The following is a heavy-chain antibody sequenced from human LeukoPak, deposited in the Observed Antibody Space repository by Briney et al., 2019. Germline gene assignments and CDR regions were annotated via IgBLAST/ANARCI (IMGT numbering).Heavy chain of an antibody. CDR1: GFTFDDYA. V-gene: IGHV3-9*01. J-gene: IGHJ4*02. D-gene: IGHD6-19*01. Sequence: GGSLRLSCAASGFTFDDYATHWVRQAPGKGLEWVSGISWNSGSIGYADSVKGRFTISRDNAKNSLYLQMNSLRAEDAALYYCAKGIAVAAPFDYWGQGTLVTVSS. CDR2: ISWNSGSI. CDR3: AKGIAVAAPFDY.